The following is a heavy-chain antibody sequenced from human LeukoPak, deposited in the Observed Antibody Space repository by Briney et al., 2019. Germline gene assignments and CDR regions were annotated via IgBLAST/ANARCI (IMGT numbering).Heavy chain of an antibody. J-gene: IGHJ3*02. V-gene: IGHV4-30-2*01. CDR2: IYHSGST. CDR3: ARAVRDYYDSSGYPEVGAFDI. D-gene: IGHD3-22*01. Sequence: PSETLSLTCTVSGGSVSSGSYYWSWIRQPPGKGLEWIGYIYHSGSTYYNPSLKSRVTISVDRSKNQFSLKLNSVTAADTAVYYCARAVRDYYDSSGYPEVGAFDIWGQGTMVTVSS. CDR1: GGSVSSGSYY.